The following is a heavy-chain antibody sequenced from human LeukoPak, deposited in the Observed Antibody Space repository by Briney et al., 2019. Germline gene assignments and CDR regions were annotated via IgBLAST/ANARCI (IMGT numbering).Heavy chain of an antibody. CDR1: GFTVSTCG. Sequence: PGGSLRLSCAASGFTVSTCGMHWVRQAPGKGLEWVAFIRYGGSDIYYGDSVKGRFTISRDNSKNTLYLQMNSLRGEDTAVYYCAKEPYSSVYYFYYMDVWGKGTTVTVSS. J-gene: IGHJ6*03. CDR3: AKEPYSSVYYFYYMDV. V-gene: IGHV3-30*02. D-gene: IGHD6-25*01. CDR2: IRYGGSDI.